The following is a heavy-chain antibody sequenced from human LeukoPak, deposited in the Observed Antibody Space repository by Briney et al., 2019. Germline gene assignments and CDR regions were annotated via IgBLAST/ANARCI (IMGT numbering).Heavy chain of an antibody. CDR3: ARVGLACGGDCSYAFDI. V-gene: IGHV4-34*01. D-gene: IGHD2-21*02. Sequence: SETLSLTCAVYGGSSSAYYWSWIPQPPGQRLKCFREINHSGSTNSNPSLKSRVTISVDTSKNQFSLKLSSVTAADTAVYYCARVGLACGGDCSYAFDIWGQGTMVTVSS. CDR1: GGSSSAYY. CDR2: INHSGST. J-gene: IGHJ3*02.